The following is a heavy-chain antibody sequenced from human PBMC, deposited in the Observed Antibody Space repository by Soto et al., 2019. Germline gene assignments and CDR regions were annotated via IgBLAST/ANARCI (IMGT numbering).Heavy chain of an antibody. CDR2: IIPIFGTA. D-gene: IGHD1-7*01. CDR1: GGTFSSYA. CDR3: ARVRAIGITGTKFDY. V-gene: IGHV1-69*01. J-gene: IGHJ4*02. Sequence: QVQLVQSGAEVKKPGSSVKVSCKASGGTFSSYAISWVRQAPGQGLEWMGGIIPIFGTANYAQKFQGRVTSTADESTSTAYMELGSLRSEDTAVYYWARVRAIGITGTKFDYWGQGTLVTVSS.